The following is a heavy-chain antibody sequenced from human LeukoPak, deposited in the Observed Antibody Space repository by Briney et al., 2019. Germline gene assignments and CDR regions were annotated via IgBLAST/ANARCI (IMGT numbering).Heavy chain of an antibody. CDR1: GFTFSSYG. D-gene: IGHD6-19*01. CDR3: AKDESSGWYFYYYGMDV. CDR2: ISYDGSNK. J-gene: IGHJ6*02. Sequence: GGSLRLSCAASGFTFSSYGMHWVRQAPGKGLEWVADISYDGSNKYYADSVKGRFTISRDNSKNTLYLQMNSLRAEDTAVYYCAKDESSGWYFYYYGMDVWGQGTTVTVSS. V-gene: IGHV3-30*18.